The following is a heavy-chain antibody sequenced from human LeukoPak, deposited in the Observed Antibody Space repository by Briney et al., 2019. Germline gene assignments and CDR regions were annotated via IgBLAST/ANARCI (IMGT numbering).Heavy chain of an antibody. D-gene: IGHD6-19*01. CDR3: ARVVAGTGPGPFDY. J-gene: IGHJ4*02. V-gene: IGHV1-69*04. CDR2: IIPILGIA. Sequence: GASVKVSCKASRGTFSSYAISWVRQAPGQGLEWMGRIIPILGIANYAQKFQGRVTITADKSTSTAYMELSSLRSEDTAVYYCARVVAGTGPGPFDYWGQGTLVTVSS. CDR1: RGTFSSYA.